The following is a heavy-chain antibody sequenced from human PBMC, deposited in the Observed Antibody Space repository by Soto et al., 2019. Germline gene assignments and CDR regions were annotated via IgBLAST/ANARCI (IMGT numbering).Heavy chain of an antibody. D-gene: IGHD2-21*01. V-gene: IGHV1-8*01. Sequence: QVQLVQSGAEVKKPGASVRVSCKASGYTFTSHDINWVRQATVQRLEWLGWMNPNSVDTGYAQKFQGRVTMTRDTSISTAYTELSNLRSDDTAVAFWESSPEYPVGGAQYQFYCMYDWGEGTTVTVSS. CDR1: GYTFTSHD. J-gene: IGHJ6*03. CDR3: ESSPEYPVGGAQYQFYCMYD. CDR2: MNPNSVDT.